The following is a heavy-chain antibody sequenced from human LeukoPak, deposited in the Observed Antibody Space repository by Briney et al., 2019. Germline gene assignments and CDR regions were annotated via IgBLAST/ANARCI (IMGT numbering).Heavy chain of an antibody. V-gene: IGHV4-30-2*02. J-gene: IGHJ6*02. D-gene: IGHD3-3*01. Sequence: SETLSLTCAVSGGSISSGGYSWSWIRQPPGKGLEWIGYIYHSGSTYYNPSLKSRVTISVDTSKNQFSLKLSSVTAADTAVYYCARYIGRRDYDFWSGYYREDYYYYGMDVWGQGTTVTVSS. CDR3: ARYIGRRDYDFWSGYYREDYYYYGMDV. CDR2: IYHSGST. CDR1: GGSISSGGYS.